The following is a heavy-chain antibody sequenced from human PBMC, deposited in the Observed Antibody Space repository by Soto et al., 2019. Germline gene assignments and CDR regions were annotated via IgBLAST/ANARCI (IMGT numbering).Heavy chain of an antibody. D-gene: IGHD3-22*01. J-gene: IGHJ4*02. CDR3: TRSEYYYDSSGYYWLYYFDY. CDR2: IRSKAYGGTT. Sequence: PGGSLRLSCTASGFTFGDYAMSWVRQAPGKGLEWVGFIRSKAYGGTTEYAASVKGRFTISRDDSKSIAYLQMNSLKTEDTAVYYCTRSEYYYDSSGYYWLYYFDYWGQGTLVTVPQ. V-gene: IGHV3-49*04. CDR1: GFTFGDYA.